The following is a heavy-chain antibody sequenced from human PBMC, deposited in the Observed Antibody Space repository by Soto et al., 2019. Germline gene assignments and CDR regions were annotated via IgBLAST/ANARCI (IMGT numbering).Heavy chain of an antibody. CDR2: IIPIFGTA. Sequence: SVKVSCKASGGTFSSYAISWVRQAPGQGLEWMGGIIPIFGTANYAQKFQGRVTITADESTSTAYMELSSLRSDDTAVYYCALRYCISTSCPDYWGQGTLVTVSS. CDR1: GGTFSSYA. V-gene: IGHV1-69*13. D-gene: IGHD2-2*01. J-gene: IGHJ4*02. CDR3: ALRYCISTSCPDY.